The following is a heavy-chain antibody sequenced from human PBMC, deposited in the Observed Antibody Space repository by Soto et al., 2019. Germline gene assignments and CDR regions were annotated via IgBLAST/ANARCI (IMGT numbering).Heavy chain of an antibody. J-gene: IGHJ4*02. V-gene: IGHV1-69*13. D-gene: IGHD3-9*01. CDR3: ARGRGSSYVLRYFAWRGYYFDY. CDR1: GGTFSSYA. Sequence: GASVKVSCKASGGTFSSYAISWVRQAPGQGLEWMGGIIPIFGTANYAQKFQGRVTITADESTSTAYMELSSLRSEDTAVYYCARGRGSSYVLRYFAWRGYYFDYWGQGTLVTVSS. CDR2: IIPIFGTA.